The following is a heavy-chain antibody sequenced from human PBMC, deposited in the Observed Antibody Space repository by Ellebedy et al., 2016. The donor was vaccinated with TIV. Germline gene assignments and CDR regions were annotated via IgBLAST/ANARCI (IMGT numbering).Heavy chain of an antibody. CDR1: GGSIRSYY. J-gene: IGHJ6*02. Sequence: MPSETLSLTCTVSGGSIRSYYWTWIRQPPGKGLEWIGYSYYTGSTNYNPSLKRRVTISVDTSKNQFSLKLSSVTSADTAVYFCARVHEYKDILTADWHFGMDVWGQGTTVTVSS. V-gene: IGHV4-59*01. D-gene: IGHD3-9*01. CDR2: SYYTGST. CDR3: ARVHEYKDILTADWHFGMDV.